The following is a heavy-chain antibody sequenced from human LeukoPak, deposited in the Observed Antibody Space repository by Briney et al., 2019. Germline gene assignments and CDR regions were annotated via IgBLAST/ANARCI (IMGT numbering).Heavy chain of an antibody. V-gene: IGHV3-30-3*01. Sequence: PGGSLRLSCAASGFTFSSYAMHWVRQAPGKGLEWVAVISYDGSNKYYADSVKGRFTISRDNSKNTLYLQMNSLRAEDTVVYYCAREVAHEGQLGYWGQGTLVTVSS. D-gene: IGHD2-15*01. J-gene: IGHJ4*02. CDR2: ISYDGSNK. CDR1: GFTFSSYA. CDR3: AREVAHEGQLGY.